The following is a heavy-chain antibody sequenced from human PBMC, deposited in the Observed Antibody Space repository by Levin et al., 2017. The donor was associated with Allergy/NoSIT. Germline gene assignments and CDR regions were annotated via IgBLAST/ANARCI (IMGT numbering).Heavy chain of an antibody. CDR2: ISAYNGNT. CDR1: GYTFTSYG. D-gene: IGHD3-10*01. V-gene: IGHV1-18*01. Sequence: GESLKISCKASGYTFTSYGISWVRQAPGQGLEWMGWISAYNGNTNYAQKLQGRVTMTTDTSTSTAYMELRSLRSDDTAVYYCARDTVLLDYYYGSGSYYTYYYGVDVWGQGTTVTVSS. J-gene: IGHJ6*02. CDR3: ARDTVLLDYYYGSGSYYTYYYGVDV.